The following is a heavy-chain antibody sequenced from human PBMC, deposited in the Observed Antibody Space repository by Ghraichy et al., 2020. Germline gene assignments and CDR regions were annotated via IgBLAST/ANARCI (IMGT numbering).Heavy chain of an antibody. Sequence: SETLSLTCAVYGGSFSGYYWSWIRQPPGKGLEWIGEINHSGSTNYNPSLKSRVTISVDTSKNQFSLKLSSVTAADTAVYYCARGDGGKDYYDSSGYYNANGYWGQGTLVTVSS. CDR2: INHSGST. CDR1: GGSFSGYY. V-gene: IGHV4-34*01. D-gene: IGHD3-22*01. J-gene: IGHJ4*02. CDR3: ARGDGGKDYYDSSGYYNANGY.